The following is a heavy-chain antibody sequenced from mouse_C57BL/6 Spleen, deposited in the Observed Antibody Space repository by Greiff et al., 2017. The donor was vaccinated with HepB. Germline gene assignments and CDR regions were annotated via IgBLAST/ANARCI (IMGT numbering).Heavy chain of an antibody. CDR2: IDPADSET. J-gene: IGHJ4*01. CDR1: GYTFTSYW. V-gene: IGHV1-52*01. Sequence: QVQLQQPGAELVRPGSSVKLSCKASGYTFTSYWMHWVKQRPIQGLEWIGNIDPADSETHYNQKFKDKATLTVDKSSSTAYMQLSSLTSEDSAVYYCAREGAYNSNPRLMDYWGQGTSVTVSS. CDR3: AREGAYNSNPRLMDY. D-gene: IGHD2-5*01.